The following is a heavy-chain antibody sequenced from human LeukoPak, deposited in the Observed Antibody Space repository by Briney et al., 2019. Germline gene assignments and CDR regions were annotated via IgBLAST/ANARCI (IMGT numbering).Heavy chain of an antibody. Sequence: PSETLSLTCAVYGGSFSGYYWSWIRQPPGKGLEWIGEINHSGSTNYNPSLKSRVTISVDTSKNQFSLKLSSVTAADTAVYYCARVPSFQSYSSYLGYHYYYYMDVWGKGTTVTVSS. J-gene: IGHJ6*03. CDR2: INHSGST. CDR1: GGSFSGYY. D-gene: IGHD6-6*01. V-gene: IGHV4-34*01. CDR3: ARVPSFQSYSSYLGYHYYYYMDV.